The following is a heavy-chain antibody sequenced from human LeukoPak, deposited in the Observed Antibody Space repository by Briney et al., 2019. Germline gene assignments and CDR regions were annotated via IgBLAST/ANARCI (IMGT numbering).Heavy chain of an antibody. D-gene: IGHD3-22*01. CDR1: GGTFSSYA. J-gene: IGHJ4*02. Sequence: SVKVSCKASGGTFSSYAISWVRQAPGQGLEWMGGIVPIFGTANYAQKFQGRVTITADESTSTAYMELSSLRSEDTAVYYCARASPNYYDSSGYSPFDYWGQGTLVTVSS. V-gene: IGHV1-69*13. CDR3: ARASPNYYDSSGYSPFDY. CDR2: IVPIFGTA.